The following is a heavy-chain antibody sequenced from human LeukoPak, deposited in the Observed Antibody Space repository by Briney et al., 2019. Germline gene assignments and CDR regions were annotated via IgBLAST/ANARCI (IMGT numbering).Heavy chain of an antibody. CDR1: GGSISSGGYY. CDR3: ASPRLYSSSWYYFDY. Sequence: PSETLSLTCTVSGGSISSGGYYWSWIRQPPGKGLQWIGYIYYSGSTNYNPSLKSRVTISVDTSKNQFSLKLSSVTAADTAVYYCASPRLYSSSWYYFDYWGQGTLVTVSS. V-gene: IGHV4-61*08. J-gene: IGHJ4*02. CDR2: IYYSGST. D-gene: IGHD6-13*01.